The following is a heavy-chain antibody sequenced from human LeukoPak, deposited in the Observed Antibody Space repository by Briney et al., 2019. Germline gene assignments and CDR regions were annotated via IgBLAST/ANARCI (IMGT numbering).Heavy chain of an antibody. J-gene: IGHJ6*02. CDR1: GYSITRYD. Sequence: ASVKVSCKASGYSITRYDIYWVRQAIGQGPEWMGWVNPNSGHSGSAQRFQGRVTMPWETSLSTAYMELSSLRSEDTAVYYRARGNDFRGGAMDVWGQGTTVIVSS. V-gene: IGHV1-8*01. CDR2: VNPNSGHS. D-gene: IGHD3-3*01. CDR3: ARGNDFRGGAMDV.